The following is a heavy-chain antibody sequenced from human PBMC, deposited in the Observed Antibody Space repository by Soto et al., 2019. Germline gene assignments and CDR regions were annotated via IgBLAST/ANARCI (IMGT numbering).Heavy chain of an antibody. D-gene: IGHD4-4*01. CDR2: ISGSGGST. Sequence: VSLRISCAASVFTFSSYAMSWVRQAPGKGLEWVSAISGSGGSTYYADSVKGRFTISRDNSKNTLYLQMNSLRAEDTAVYYCAKCYSNYDDWFDPWGQGTLVTVSS. CDR1: VFTFSSYA. V-gene: IGHV3-23*01. CDR3: AKCYSNYDDWFDP. J-gene: IGHJ5*02.